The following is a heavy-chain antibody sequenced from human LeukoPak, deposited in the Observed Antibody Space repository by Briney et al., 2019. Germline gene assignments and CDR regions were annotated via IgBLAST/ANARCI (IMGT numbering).Heavy chain of an antibody. CDR3: ATVSGYQAQNASDI. J-gene: IGHJ3*02. V-gene: IGHV1-24*01. Sequence: ASVKVSCKVSGYTLTELSMHWVRQAPGKGLEWMGGFDPEDGETINAQKFQGRVTMTEDTSTDTAYMGLSSLRSEDTAVYYCATVSGYQAQNASDIWGQGTMVTVSS. CDR1: GYTLTELS. CDR2: FDPEDGET. D-gene: IGHD3-22*01.